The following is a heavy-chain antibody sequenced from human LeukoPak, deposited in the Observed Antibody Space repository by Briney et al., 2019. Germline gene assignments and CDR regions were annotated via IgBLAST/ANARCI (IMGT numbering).Heavy chain of an antibody. V-gene: IGHV1-18*01. D-gene: IGHD3-10*01. Sequence: ASVKVSCKASGYSFVNYGISWIRQAPGQGPEWMGWVSAYNGNADYAQKFHDRITITTDTSTTTVFMDLRGLKSDDTAVYYCARVLGGITVGRGYYYYMDVWGKGTTVTISS. CDR1: GYSFVNYG. J-gene: IGHJ6*03. CDR3: ARVLGGITVGRGYYYYMDV. CDR2: VSAYNGNA.